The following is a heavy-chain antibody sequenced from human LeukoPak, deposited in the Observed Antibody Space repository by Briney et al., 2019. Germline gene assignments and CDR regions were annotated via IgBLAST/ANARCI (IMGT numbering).Heavy chain of an antibody. J-gene: IGHJ4*02. D-gene: IGHD1-26*01. CDR3: ARDAQWELLPTNPDY. CDR2: ISSSSSYI. Sequence: PGGSLRLSCAASGFTFSSYSMNWVRQAPGKELEWVSSISSSSSYIYYADSVKGRFTISRDNAKNSLYLQMNSLRAEDTAVYYCARDAQWELLPTNPDYWGQGTLVTVSS. V-gene: IGHV3-21*01. CDR1: GFTFSSYS.